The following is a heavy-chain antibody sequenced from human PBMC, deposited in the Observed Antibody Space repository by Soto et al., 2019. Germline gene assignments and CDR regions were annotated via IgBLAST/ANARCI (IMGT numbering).Heavy chain of an antibody. V-gene: IGHV3-64D*06. Sequence: GGSLRLSCSASGFTFSSYAMHWVRQAPGKGLEYVSAINSDGGSTYYADSVKGRFTISRDNSKNTLYLQMSSLRAEDTAVYYCVKILQYSYGLPHWGQGTLVTVSS. CDR1: GFTFSSYA. J-gene: IGHJ4*02. D-gene: IGHD5-18*01. CDR3: VKILQYSYGLPH. CDR2: INSDGGST.